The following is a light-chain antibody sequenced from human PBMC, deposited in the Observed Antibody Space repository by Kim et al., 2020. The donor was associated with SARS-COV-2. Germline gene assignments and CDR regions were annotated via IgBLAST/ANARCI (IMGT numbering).Light chain of an antibody. J-gene: IGKJ1*01. CDR1: QSISDW. Sequence: DIQMTQSPSTLSASVGDRVTITCRASQSISDWLAWYQQKPGKAPKLLIYKASTLESGVPSRFSGSGSGTEFTLTISSLQPDDFATYYCQHEGMFGQGTKVDIK. CDR3: QHEGM. V-gene: IGKV1-5*03. CDR2: KAS.